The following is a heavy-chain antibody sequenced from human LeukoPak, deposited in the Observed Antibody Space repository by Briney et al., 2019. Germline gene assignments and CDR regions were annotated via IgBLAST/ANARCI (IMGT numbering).Heavy chain of an antibody. Sequence: GGSLRLSCAASGFIVSSTYVSWVRQAPGKGLEWVAVIYYDGRTYYADSVKGRFTISSDNSKNTVSLHINSLRAEDTAVYYCARRHLGFSDDSWGQGTLVTVSS. J-gene: IGHJ4*02. D-gene: IGHD2/OR15-2a*01. V-gene: IGHV3-53*01. CDR2: IYYDGRT. CDR3: ARRHLGFSDDS. CDR1: GFIVSSTY.